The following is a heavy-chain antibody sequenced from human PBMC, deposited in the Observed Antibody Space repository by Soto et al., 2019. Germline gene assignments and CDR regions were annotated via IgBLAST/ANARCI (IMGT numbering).Heavy chain of an antibody. J-gene: IGHJ4*02. Sequence: SETLSLTCTVSGVSITTTSYYWGWIRQPPGKGLEWIGSVYFSGTTYYNPSLKSRVTISVDTSKNHFSLRLSSVTAADTAIYYCARHGSYWGQGTLVTVS. CDR1: GVSITTTSYY. CDR3: ARHGSY. CDR2: VYFSGTT. V-gene: IGHV4-39*01.